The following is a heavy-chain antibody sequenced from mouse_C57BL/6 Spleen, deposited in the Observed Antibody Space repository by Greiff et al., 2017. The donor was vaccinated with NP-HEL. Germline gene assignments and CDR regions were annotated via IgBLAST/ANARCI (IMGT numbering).Heavy chain of an antibody. CDR2: IYPGSGST. Sequence: VKPGASVKMSCKASGYTFTSYWITWVKQRPGQGLEWIGDIYPGSGSTNYNEKFKSKATLTVDTSSSTAYMQLSSLTSEDSAVYYCASWAYYSNYYAMDYWGQGTSVTVSS. J-gene: IGHJ4*01. V-gene: IGHV1-55*01. CDR3: ASWAYYSNYYAMDY. D-gene: IGHD2-5*01. CDR1: GYTFTSYW.